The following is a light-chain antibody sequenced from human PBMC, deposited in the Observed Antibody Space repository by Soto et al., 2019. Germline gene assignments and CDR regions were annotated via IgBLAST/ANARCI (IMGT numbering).Light chain of an antibody. V-gene: IGKV3D-20*02. J-gene: IGKJ1*01. CDR1: QSVPSTY. CDR2: GAS. Sequence: LLSQSPGRLSLSPGYRATLSFRSSQSVPSTYFAWYQQKSGQPPRLLIYGASTRATGIPDRFGGSGSGTDFTLTISSLQPDDFAVYYCQQRSNWPGTFGQGTKVDIK. CDR3: QQRSNWPGT.